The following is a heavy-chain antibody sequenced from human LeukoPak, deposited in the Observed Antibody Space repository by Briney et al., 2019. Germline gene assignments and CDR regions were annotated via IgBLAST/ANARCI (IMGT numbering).Heavy chain of an antibody. CDR2: IGGSDDST. V-gene: IGHV3-23*01. J-gene: IGHJ4*02. CDR3: AKGSWLDY. Sequence: GGSLRLSCAASGFTFSTYGMLWVRQAPGKGLEWVSVIGGSDDSTYYADSVQGRFTISRDNSKNTLYLQMNTLRAEDTAVYYCAKGSWLDYWGQGTLVTVSS. CDR1: GFTFSTYG. D-gene: IGHD3-10*01.